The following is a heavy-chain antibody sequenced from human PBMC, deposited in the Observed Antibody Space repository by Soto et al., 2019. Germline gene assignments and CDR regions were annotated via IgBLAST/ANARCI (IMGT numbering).Heavy chain of an antibody. J-gene: IGHJ3*01. CDR3: ARPYSGGPNDPFDV. CDR1: GYSFTNYW. V-gene: IGHV5-51*01. CDR2: IYPGASHA. Sequence: GESLKISCKGSGYSFTNYWIGWVRQMPGKGLEWMGIIYPGASHAIYSPSFQGQVTMSADKSISTAYRQWSSLKASDTAMYYCARPYSGGPNDPFDVWGQGTMVTVSS. D-gene: IGHD1-26*01.